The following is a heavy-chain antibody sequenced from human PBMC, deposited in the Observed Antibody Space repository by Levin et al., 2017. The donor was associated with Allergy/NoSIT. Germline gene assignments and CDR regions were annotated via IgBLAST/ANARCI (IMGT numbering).Heavy chain of an antibody. CDR3: ARLGIAAAGRNLYYFDY. CDR1: GYSFTSYW. J-gene: IGHJ4*02. V-gene: IGHV5-51*01. CDR2: IYPGDSDT. D-gene: IGHD6-13*01. Sequence: KVSCKGSGYSFTSYWIGWVRQMPGKGLEWMGIIYPGDSDTRYSPSFQGQVTISADKSISTAYLQWSSLKASDTAMYYCARLGIAAAGRNLYYFDYWGQGTLVTVSS.